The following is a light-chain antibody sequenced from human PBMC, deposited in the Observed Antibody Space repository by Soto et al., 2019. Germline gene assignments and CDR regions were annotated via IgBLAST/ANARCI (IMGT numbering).Light chain of an antibody. V-gene: IGKV3-15*01. Sequence: EIVMTQSPATLSVSPGERATLSCRASQSVSSNLAWYQQKPGQAPRLLIYGASTRATGIPARFSGSGSGTEFTLTISSLQSEDFAVYYCQQYKNWPKTFGSGTKVDIK. CDR2: GAS. CDR1: QSVSSN. J-gene: IGKJ3*01. CDR3: QQYKNWPKT.